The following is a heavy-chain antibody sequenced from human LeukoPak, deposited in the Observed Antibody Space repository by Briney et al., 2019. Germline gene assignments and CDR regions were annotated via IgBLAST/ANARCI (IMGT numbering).Heavy chain of an antibody. CDR2: ISGGGDSV. CDR3: AKLGCTGTICYANY. Sequence: GGSLRLSCAASGFPFSDYAMTWVRQTPGKGLEWVSVISGGGDSVDVADSTKGRFTISRDNSQNTLYLQMYSLRAEDTALYYCAKLGCTGTICYANYWGQGALVTVSS. V-gene: IGHV3-23*01. CDR1: GFPFSDYA. J-gene: IGHJ4*02. D-gene: IGHD2-2*01.